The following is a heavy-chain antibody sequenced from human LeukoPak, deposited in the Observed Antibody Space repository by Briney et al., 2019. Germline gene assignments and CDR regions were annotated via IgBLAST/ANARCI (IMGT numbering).Heavy chain of an antibody. CDR3: WLGATEIDY. CDR1: GFTLCRYS. V-gene: IGHV3-21*01. J-gene: IGHJ4*02. D-gene: IGHD1-26*01. CDR2: ISSSSSYI. Sequence: GGSLRLSCAASGFTLCRYSMNWLRQAPGKGLEWVSSISSSSSYIYYADSVKGRLTISIDNAKNSLYLQMNSLRAEDTAVYHCWLGATEIDYWGQGTLVTVSS.